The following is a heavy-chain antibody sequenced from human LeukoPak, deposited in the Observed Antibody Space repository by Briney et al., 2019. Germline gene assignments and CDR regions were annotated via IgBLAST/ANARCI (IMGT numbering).Heavy chain of an antibody. CDR3: ATFVVVTASQLDGFDY. J-gene: IGHJ4*02. V-gene: IGHV1-24*01. CDR1: GYTLTELS. D-gene: IGHD2-21*02. Sequence: ASVKVSCKVSGYTLTELSMHWVRQAPGKGLEWMGGFDPEDGETIYAQKFQGRVTMTEDTSTDTAYMELSSLRSEDTAVYYCATFVVVTASQLDGFDYWGQGTLVTVSS. CDR2: FDPEDGET.